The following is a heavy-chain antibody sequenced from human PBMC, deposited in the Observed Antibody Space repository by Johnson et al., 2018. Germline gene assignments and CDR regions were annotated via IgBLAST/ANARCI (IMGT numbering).Heavy chain of an antibody. Sequence: QVQLQQSGGGAVHPGGSLRLSCATSGFTFRYYAMHWVRQAPGKGLEWVAVISSTDRNEFYTDSVKGRFSISRDDSKNTFYLQMNNRRPEDTAIYYCAKEGSDYWTGLSGWGQGTLVSVSS. J-gene: IGHJ3*01. CDR1: GFTFRYYA. CDR2: ISSTDRNE. V-gene: IGHV3-30*18. D-gene: IGHD3/OR15-3a*01. CDR3: AKEGSDYWTGLSG.